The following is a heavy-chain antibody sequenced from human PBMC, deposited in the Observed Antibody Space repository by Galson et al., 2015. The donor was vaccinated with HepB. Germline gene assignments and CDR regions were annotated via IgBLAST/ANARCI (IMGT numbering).Heavy chain of an antibody. CDR2: VSANGATT. V-gene: IGHV3-23*01. CDR3: AKDYGDYVYDPFVL. J-gene: IGHJ4*02. CDR1: TFILTTYA. Sequence: SLRLSCAASTFILTTYAMTWVRQAPGKGLEWVSVVSANGATTHYADSVRGRFTIFRDNSKNTLYLQMSSLRLEDTAVYFCAKDYGDYVYDPFVLWGQGTLVTVSS. D-gene: IGHD4-17*01.